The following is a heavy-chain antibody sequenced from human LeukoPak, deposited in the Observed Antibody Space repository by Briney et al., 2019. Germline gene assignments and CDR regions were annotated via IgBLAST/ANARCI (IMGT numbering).Heavy chain of an antibody. CDR1: GFTFSSYG. D-gene: IGHD6-13*01. CDR3: AKRRYDTSSLDWFDP. Sequence: GGSLRLSCAASGFTFSSYGMSWVRQAPGKGLEWASTISGTGANTYYADSVKGRFTISRDNSKSTLYLQMNSLRVEDAAVYYCAKRRYDTSSLDWFDPWGQGTLVTVSS. V-gene: IGHV3-23*01. J-gene: IGHJ5*02. CDR2: ISGTGANT.